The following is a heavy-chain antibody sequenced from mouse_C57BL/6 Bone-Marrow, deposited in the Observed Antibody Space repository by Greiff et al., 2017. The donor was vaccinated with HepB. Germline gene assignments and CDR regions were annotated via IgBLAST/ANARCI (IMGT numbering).Heavy chain of an antibody. CDR1: GFNIKNTY. CDR3: ARYTTVVATRYAMDY. Sequence: EVKLQESVAELVRPGASVKLSCTASGFNIKNTYMHWVKQRPEQGLEWIGRIDPANGNTKYAPKFQGKATITADTSSNTAYLQLSSLTSEDTAIYYCARYTTVVATRYAMDYWGQGTSVTVSS. CDR2: IDPANGNT. D-gene: IGHD1-1*01. J-gene: IGHJ4*01. V-gene: IGHV14-3*01.